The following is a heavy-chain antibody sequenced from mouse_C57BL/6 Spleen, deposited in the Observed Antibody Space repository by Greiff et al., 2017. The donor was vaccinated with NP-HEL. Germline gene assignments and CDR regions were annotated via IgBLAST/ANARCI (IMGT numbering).Heavy chain of an antibody. CDR2: IDPSDSYT. V-gene: IGHV1-59*01. Sequence: QVQLQQPGAELVRPGTSVKLSCKASGYTFTSYWMHWVKQRPGQGLEWIGVIDPSDSYTNYNQKLKGKATLTVDTSSSTAYMQLSSLTSEDSAVYYCARHNSNYFDYWGQGTTLTVSS. CDR3: ARHNSNYFDY. D-gene: IGHD2-5*01. J-gene: IGHJ2*01. CDR1: GYTFTSYW.